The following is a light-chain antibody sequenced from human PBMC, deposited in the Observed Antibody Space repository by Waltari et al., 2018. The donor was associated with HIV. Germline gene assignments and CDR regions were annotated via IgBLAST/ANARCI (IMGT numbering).Light chain of an antibody. Sequence: QSALTQPPSASGSPGQSVTISCTGTSSDIGGYNYVSWYQQHPGKAPKLIIYEVTKRPSWLPKRFSGSKSGNTSSLTVSGLQAEDEADYYCVSYAGSNTVIFGGGTKLTVL. CDR1: SSDIGGYNY. J-gene: IGLJ2*01. CDR3: VSYAGSNTVI. V-gene: IGLV2-8*01. CDR2: EVT.